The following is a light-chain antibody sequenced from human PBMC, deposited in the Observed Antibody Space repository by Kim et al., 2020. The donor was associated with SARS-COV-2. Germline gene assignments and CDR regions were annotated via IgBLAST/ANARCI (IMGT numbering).Light chain of an antibody. J-gene: IGLJ1*01. Sequence: QSVLTQPPSVSGAPGQRVTISCTGSSSNIGTGYDVHWYQQLPGKAPKLLIYGNNNRPSGVPDRFSGSKSGSSASLAITGLQAEDEADYYCQSYDTGLGVFGAGTKVTVL. CDR1: SSNIGTGYD. CDR2: GNN. CDR3: QSYDTGLGV. V-gene: IGLV1-40*01.